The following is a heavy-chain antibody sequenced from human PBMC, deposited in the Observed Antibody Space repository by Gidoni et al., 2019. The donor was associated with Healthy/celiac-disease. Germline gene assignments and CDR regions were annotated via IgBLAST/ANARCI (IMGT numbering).Heavy chain of an antibody. J-gene: IGHJ4*02. D-gene: IGHD3-22*01. CDR1: GFTFTSYY. Sequence: QVQLVQSGAEVKKPGASVKFSCKASGFTFTSYYTNVVRQAPGQGLELMGINNPSGGSTSYAQKCQGRVTMTRDTSTSTVYMELSSLRSEDTAVYYCAREYTMMNFDYWGQGTLVTVSS. V-gene: IGHV1-46*01. CDR3: AREYTMMNFDY. CDR2: NNPSGGST.